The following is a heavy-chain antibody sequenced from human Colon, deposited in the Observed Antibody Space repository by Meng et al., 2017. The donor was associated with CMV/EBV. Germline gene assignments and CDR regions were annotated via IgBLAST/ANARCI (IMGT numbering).Heavy chain of an antibody. V-gene: IGHV3-53*01. J-gene: IGHJ6*02. Sequence: GESLKISCAASGFTVSSNYMTWVRQAPGKGLERVSIMYSNGARYYADSVKGRFTISRDNSKNTLYLQMYNLRAEDTAVYYCARETSSPAIYYYYYGMDVWGQGTTVTVSS. D-gene: IGHD2-2*01. CDR2: MYSNGAR. CDR3: ARETSSPAIYYYYYGMDV. CDR1: GFTVSSNY.